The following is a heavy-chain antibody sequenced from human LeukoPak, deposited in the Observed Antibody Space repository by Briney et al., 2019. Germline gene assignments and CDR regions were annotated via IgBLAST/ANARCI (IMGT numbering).Heavy chain of an antibody. CDR3: ARSEQFPYYMDV. Sequence: SVKVSCKASGGTFNSYAISWVRQAPGQGLEWMGGIIPMSDTANYPQKFRGRLTITADIPTSTVYMELSSLRSEDTAVYYCARSEQFPYYMDVWGKGTTVTVSS. CDR1: GGTFNSYA. V-gene: IGHV1-69*06. J-gene: IGHJ6*03. D-gene: IGHD6-19*01. CDR2: IIPMSDTA.